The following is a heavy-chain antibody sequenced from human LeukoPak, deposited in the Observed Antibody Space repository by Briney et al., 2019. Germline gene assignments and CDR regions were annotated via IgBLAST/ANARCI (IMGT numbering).Heavy chain of an antibody. V-gene: IGHV1-18*01. J-gene: IGHJ6*03. Sequence: ASVKASCKASGYTFTSYGISWVRQAPGQGLEWMGWISAYNDNTNSAQKLQGRVTMSTDTSTSTAYMELRSLRSDDTAVYYCARGAVAGNYYYYMDVWGKGTTVTVSS. D-gene: IGHD6-19*01. CDR3: ARGAVAGNYYYYMDV. CDR1: GYTFTSYG. CDR2: ISAYNDNT.